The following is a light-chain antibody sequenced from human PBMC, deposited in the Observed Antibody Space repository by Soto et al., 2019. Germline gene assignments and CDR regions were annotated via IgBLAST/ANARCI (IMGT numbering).Light chain of an antibody. Sequence: QSVLTQPPSVSAAPGQKVTISCSGSSSNIGSDYVSWYQQLPGTAPKLLIYENNKRPSGIPDRLSGSKSGTSATLGITGLQTGDEADYYCAAWDKSLSGGVFGGGTKLTVL. J-gene: IGLJ2*01. CDR1: SSNIGSDY. CDR2: ENN. CDR3: AAWDKSLSGGV. V-gene: IGLV1-51*02.